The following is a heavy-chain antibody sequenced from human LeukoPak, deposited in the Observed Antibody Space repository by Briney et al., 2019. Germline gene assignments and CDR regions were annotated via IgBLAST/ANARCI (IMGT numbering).Heavy chain of an antibody. CDR2: IGTAGDP. D-gene: IGHD2-15*01. CDR1: GFTFSSYD. CDR3: VSQDCSGGSCYSINFDY. J-gene: IGHJ4*02. V-gene: IGHV3-13*05. Sequence: GSLRLSCAASGFTFSSYDMHWVRQATGKGLEWVSAIGTAGDPYYPDSVKGRFTISRDNSKNTLYLQMSSLRAEDTAVYYCVSQDCSGGSCYSINFDYWGQGTLVTVSS.